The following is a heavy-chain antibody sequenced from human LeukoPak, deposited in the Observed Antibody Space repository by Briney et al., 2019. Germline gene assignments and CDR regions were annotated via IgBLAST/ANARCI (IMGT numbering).Heavy chain of an antibody. J-gene: IGHJ6*03. CDR3: ARDGTSYYYMDV. V-gene: IGHV3-66*02. Sequence: PGGSLRLSCAASGLTVSSNYMSWVRQAPGKGLEWVSVIYRGGSTYYADSVKGRFTISRDNSKNTLYLQMNSLGAEDTAVYYCARDGTSYYYMDVWGKGTTVIVSS. D-gene: IGHD4/OR15-4a*01. CDR2: IYRGGST. CDR1: GLTVSSNY.